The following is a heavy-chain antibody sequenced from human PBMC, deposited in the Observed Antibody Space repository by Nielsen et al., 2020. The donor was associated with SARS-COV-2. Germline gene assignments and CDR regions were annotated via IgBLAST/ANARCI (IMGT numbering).Heavy chain of an antibody. J-gene: IGHJ5*02. CDR1: GYTFTSYA. CDR3: ARVDSSSWYRYGWFDP. D-gene: IGHD6-13*01. V-gene: IGHV7-4-1*02. CDR2: INTNTGNP. Sequence: ASVKVSCKASGYTFTSYAMNWVRQAPGQGLEWMGWINTNTGNPTYAQGFTGRFVFSLDTSVSTAYLQISSLKAEDTAVYYCARVDSSSWYRYGWFDPWGQGTPVTVSS.